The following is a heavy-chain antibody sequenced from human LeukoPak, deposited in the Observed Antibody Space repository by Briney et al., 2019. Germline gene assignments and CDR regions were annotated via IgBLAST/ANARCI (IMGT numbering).Heavy chain of an antibody. D-gene: IGHD3-10*01. CDR2: MNPNSGNT. V-gene: IGHV1-8*03. Sequence: PQASVKVSCKASGYTFTSYDINWVRQATGQGLEWMGWMNPNSGNTGYAQKFQGRVTITRNTSISTAYMELSSLRSEDTAVYYCARGINDHYYGSGSYYYDYWGQGTLVTVSS. CDR3: ARGINDHYYGSGSYYYDY. CDR1: GYTFTSYD. J-gene: IGHJ4*02.